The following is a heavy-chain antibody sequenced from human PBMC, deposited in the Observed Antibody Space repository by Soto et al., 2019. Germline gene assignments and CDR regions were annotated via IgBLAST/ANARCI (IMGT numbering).Heavy chain of an antibody. J-gene: IGHJ4*02. Sequence: QVQLVESGGGVVKPGRSLRLSCAASGFTFSHYGIHWVRQAPGKGLEWLAVISYDGSNKHYADSVQGRFTVSRDNSKNALYLQMNSPRYEDTAVYFCAIYSVKYQGPIDYGGQGTLVTVSS. CDR1: GFTFSHYG. CDR2: ISYDGSNK. CDR3: AIYSVKYQGPIDY. V-gene: IGHV3-30*03. D-gene: IGHD2-2*01.